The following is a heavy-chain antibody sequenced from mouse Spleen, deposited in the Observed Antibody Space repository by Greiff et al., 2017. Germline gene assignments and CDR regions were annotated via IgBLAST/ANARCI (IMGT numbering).Heavy chain of an antibody. J-gene: IGHJ4*01. Sequence: QVQLKESGAELAKPGASVKLSCKASGYTFTSYWMHWVKQRPGQGLEWIGYINPSSGYTKYNQKFKDKATLTADKSSSTAYMQLSSLTYEDSAVYYCARSSHYYDYAMDYWGQGTSVTVSS. CDR3: ARSSHYYDYAMDY. V-gene: IGHV1-7*01. D-gene: IGHD1-2*01. CDR2: INPSSGYT. CDR1: GYTFTSYW.